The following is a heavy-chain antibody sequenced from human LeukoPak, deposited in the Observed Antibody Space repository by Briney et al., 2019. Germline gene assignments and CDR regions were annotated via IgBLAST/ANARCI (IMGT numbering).Heavy chain of an antibody. CDR3: AKDKDYGYYMDV. D-gene: IGHD3-16*01. CDR1: GFTFSSYG. CDR2: IWYDGSDK. J-gene: IGHJ6*03. Sequence: GGSLRLSCAASGFTFSSYGMHWVRQAPGKGLEWVAVIWYDGSDKYYADSVKGRFTISRDNSQNTQYLQMHRLRAEDTAVYYCAKDKDYGYYMDVWGKGTTVTVSS. V-gene: IGHV3-33*06.